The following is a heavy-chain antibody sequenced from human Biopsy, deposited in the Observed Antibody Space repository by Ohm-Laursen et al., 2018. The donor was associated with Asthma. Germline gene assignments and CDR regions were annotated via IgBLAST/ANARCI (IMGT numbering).Heavy chain of an antibody. D-gene: IGHD2-21*01. CDR2: IAWDGINS. V-gene: IGHV3-30*03. CDR3: ARAGESDLVGGLDV. CDR1: GFNFDDFA. Sequence: SLRLSCAASGFNFDDFAMHWVRQAPGKGLEWVAFIAWDGINSYYADSVKGRFTISRDNSRNTLYLQKNSLRADDTAVYYCARAGESDLVGGLDVWGQGTTVIVS. J-gene: IGHJ6*02.